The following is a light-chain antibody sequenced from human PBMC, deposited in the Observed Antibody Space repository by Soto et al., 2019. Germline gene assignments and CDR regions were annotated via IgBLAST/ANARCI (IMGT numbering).Light chain of an antibody. V-gene: IGKV1-5*03. CDR2: KAS. CDR1: QSISSW. Sequence: DIQMTQSPSTLSASVGDRVTITCRASQSISSWLAWYQQKPGKAPKLLIYKASSLDSGVPSRFTGSGSGTEFTLTISCLQPDDVATYYCQQYNSYSYTFGQGTKLEIK. J-gene: IGKJ2*01. CDR3: QQYNSYSYT.